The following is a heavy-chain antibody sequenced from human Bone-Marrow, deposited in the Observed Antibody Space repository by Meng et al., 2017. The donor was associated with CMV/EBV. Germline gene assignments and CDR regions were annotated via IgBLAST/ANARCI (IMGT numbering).Heavy chain of an antibody. J-gene: IGHJ5*02. CDR1: GYTFTGYG. D-gene: IGHD3-10*01. V-gene: IGHV1-69*05. CDR2: IIPIFGTA. Sequence: SVKVSCKASGYTFTGYGISWVRQAPGQGLEWMGGIIPIFGTANYAQKFQGRVTITTDESTSTAYMELSSLRSEDTAVYYCARVYYGSGNDNLGAWGQGTLVTVSS. CDR3: ARVYYGSGNDNLGA.